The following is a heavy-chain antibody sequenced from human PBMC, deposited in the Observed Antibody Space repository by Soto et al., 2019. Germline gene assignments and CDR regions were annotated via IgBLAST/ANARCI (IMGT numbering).Heavy chain of an antibody. CDR1: GYTFTAYY. CDR2: INPKFGDT. Sequence: QVQLVQSGAEVKEPGDSVRVSCEASGYTFTAYYIHWVRQAXGXGLEWMGWINPKFGDTTYAQDFQGRVSMTRDMSISTVYMXXXXXXXXXXXXXXXXXXXXXXXGRGXGNGHGVWGQGTTVTVFS. J-gene: IGHJ6*02. V-gene: IGHV1-2*02. CDR3: XXXXXXXXGRGXGNGHGV. D-gene: IGHD3-10*02.